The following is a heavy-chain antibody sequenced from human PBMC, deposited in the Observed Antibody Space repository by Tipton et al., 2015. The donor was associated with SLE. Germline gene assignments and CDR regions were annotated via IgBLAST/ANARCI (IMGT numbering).Heavy chain of an antibody. J-gene: IGHJ4*02. CDR2: IYYSGST. Sequence: LRLSCTVSGGSISSYYWSWIRQPPGKGLEWIGYIYYSGSTNYNPSLKSRVTISVDTSKNQSSLKLSSVTAADTAVYYCARQGESVVPAAMPVFDYWGQGTLVTVSS. CDR3: ARQGESVVPAAMPVFDY. CDR1: GGSISSYY. V-gene: IGHV4-59*08. D-gene: IGHD2-2*01.